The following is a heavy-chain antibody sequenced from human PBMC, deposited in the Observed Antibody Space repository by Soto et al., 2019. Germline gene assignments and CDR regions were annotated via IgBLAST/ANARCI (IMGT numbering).Heavy chain of an antibody. CDR3: VRLIGNSWLDF. V-gene: IGHV6-1*01. J-gene: IGHJ5*01. CDR2: TYYRSKWYN. CDR1: GDSVSSSSVT. D-gene: IGHD1-26*01. Sequence: SQTLSLTCAISGDSVSSSSVTWNWIRQSPSRGLEWLGRTYYRSKWYNDYAESVKSRITINPDTSKNQFSLHLNSVTPENTAVYYCVRLIGNSWLDFWGQGTLVTVSS.